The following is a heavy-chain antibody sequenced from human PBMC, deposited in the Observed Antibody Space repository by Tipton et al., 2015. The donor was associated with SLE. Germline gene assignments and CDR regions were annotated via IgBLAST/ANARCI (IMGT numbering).Heavy chain of an antibody. CDR2: INPNSGGT. D-gene: IGHD1-26*01. J-gene: IGHJ6*02. CDR3: ARLYSGSYYYYYYGMDV. Sequence: QVQLVQSGAEVKKPGASVKVSCKASGYMFPNYGISWVRQAPGQGLEWMGRINPNSGGTNYAQKFQGRVTMTRDTSISTAYMELSRLRSDDTAVYYCARLYSGSYYYYYYGMDVWGQGTTVTVSS. CDR1: GYMFPNYG. V-gene: IGHV1-2*06.